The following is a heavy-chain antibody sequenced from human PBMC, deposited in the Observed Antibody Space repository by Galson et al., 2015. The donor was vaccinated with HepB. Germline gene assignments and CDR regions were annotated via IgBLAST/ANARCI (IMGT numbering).Heavy chain of an antibody. D-gene: IGHD6-6*01. CDR2: VDPDDGET. V-gene: IGHV1-69-2*01. Sequence: VKVSCKVSGYTFTDYYVHWVQQAPGKGLEWMGLVDPDDGETIYAEKFQGRVTITADTSTDTAYMELSSLRSEDTAVYYCATESGIAARMAFDIWGQGTMVTVSS. CDR3: ATESGIAARMAFDI. J-gene: IGHJ3*02. CDR1: GYTFTDYY.